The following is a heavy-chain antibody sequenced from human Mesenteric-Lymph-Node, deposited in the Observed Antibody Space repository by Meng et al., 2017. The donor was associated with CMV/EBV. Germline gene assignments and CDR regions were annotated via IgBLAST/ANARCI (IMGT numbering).Heavy chain of an antibody. CDR2: ISRSATTI. D-gene: IGHD3-3*01. V-gene: IGHV3-11*01. J-gene: IGHJ6*02. Sequence: GESLKISCVASGFTFTDYYMTWIRQAPGKGLEWVSFISRSATTIYYADSMKGRFTISRDNAKNSLYLQMSSLRVEDTAVYYCAGGKAYGVWIGSYTTKYHGLDVWGQGTTVTVSS. CDR1: GFTFTDYY. CDR3: AGGKAYGVWIGSYTTKYHGLDV.